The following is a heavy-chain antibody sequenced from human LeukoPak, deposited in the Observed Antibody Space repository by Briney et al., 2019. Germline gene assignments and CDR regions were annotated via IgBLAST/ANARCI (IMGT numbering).Heavy chain of an antibody. V-gene: IGHV4-4*07. CDR2: IYTSGST. Sequence: SETLSLTCTVSGGSISSYYWSWIRQPAGKGLEWIGRIYTSGSTTYNPSLKSRVTISVDTSKNQFSLKLTSVTAADTAVYYCAREQNWYYFDYWGQGTLVTVSS. J-gene: IGHJ4*02. CDR1: GGSISSYY. CDR3: AREQNWYYFDY.